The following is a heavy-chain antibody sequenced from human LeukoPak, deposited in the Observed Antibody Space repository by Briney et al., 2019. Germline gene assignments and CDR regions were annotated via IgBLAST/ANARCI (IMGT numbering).Heavy chain of an antibody. V-gene: IGHV4-38-2*02. D-gene: IGHD4-17*01. J-gene: IGHJ4*02. CDR3: AREPDYGDYGRRSAYDY. CDR1: GYSISSGYY. CDR2: IYHSGST. Sequence: PSETLSLTCTVSGYSISSGYYWGWIRQPPGKGLEWIGSIYHSGSTYYNPSLKSRVTISVDKSKNQFSLKLSSVTAADTAVYYCAREPDYGDYGRRSAYDYWGQGTLVTVSS.